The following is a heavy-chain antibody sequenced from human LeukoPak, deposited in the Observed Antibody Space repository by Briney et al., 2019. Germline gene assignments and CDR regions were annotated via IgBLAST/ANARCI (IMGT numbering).Heavy chain of an antibody. Sequence: SETLSLTCTVSGDSISTYSWSWIRQPAGKGLEWIGRIYTTGSPNYNPSLKSRVTMSLDTSKNQISLKVSSVTAADTAVYYCARNGVSGTYSLWFDPWGQGTLVTVSS. CDR2: IYTTGSP. V-gene: IGHV4-4*07. CDR1: GDSISTYS. J-gene: IGHJ5*02. D-gene: IGHD1-26*01. CDR3: ARNGVSGTYSLWFDP.